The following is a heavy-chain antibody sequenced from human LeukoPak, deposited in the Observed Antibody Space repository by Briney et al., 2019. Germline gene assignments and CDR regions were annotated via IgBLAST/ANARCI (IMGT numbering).Heavy chain of an antibody. CDR1: GYTFTSYD. Sequence: ASVRVSCKASGYTFTSYDINWVRQATGQGLEWMGWMNPNRGNTGYAQKFQGRVTMTRNTSISTAYMELSSLRSEDTAVYYCARQYGSDFDIWGQGTMVTVSS. D-gene: IGHD5-12*01. CDR3: ARQYGSDFDI. V-gene: IGHV1-8*01. CDR2: MNPNRGNT. J-gene: IGHJ3*02.